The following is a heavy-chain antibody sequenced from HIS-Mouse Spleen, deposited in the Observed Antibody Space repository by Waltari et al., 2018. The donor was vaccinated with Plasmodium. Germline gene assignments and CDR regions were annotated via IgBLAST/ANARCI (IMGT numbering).Heavy chain of an antibody. CDR1: GFTFRGYG. Sequence: EVQLVESGGGLVQPGGSLRLSCAASGFTFRGYGMSWVRQAPGGGLGWVANIKQDGSEKYQVDSVKGRFTIARDNARNSLYLQMNSLRAEDTAVYYCASSWYWYFDLWGRGTLVTVS. CDR3: ASSWYWYFDL. CDR2: IKQDGSEK. V-gene: IGHV3-7*01. D-gene: IGHD6-13*01. J-gene: IGHJ2*01.